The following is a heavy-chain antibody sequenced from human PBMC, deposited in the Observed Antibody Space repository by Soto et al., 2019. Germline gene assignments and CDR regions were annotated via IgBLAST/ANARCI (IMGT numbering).Heavy chain of an antibody. D-gene: IGHD2-15*01. Sequence: QVQLVASGGGVVQPGRSLRLSCAASGFTFSSYGMHWVRQAPGKGLEWVAVISYDGSNKYYADSVKGRFTISRDNSKNTLYLQMNSLRAEDTAVYYCAKERDIGVVVAPLDYWGQGTLVTVSS. CDR1: GFTFSSYG. CDR3: AKERDIGVVVAPLDY. V-gene: IGHV3-30*18. CDR2: ISYDGSNK. J-gene: IGHJ4*02.